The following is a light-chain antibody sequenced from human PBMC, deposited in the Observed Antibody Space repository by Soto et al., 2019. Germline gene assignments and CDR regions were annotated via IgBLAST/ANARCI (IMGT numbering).Light chain of an antibody. V-gene: IGKV1-5*03. J-gene: IGKJ1*01. Sequence: EIQMTQSPSTLSASVGDRVTITRRASQTIDSWLAWYQQRPGKPPNLLIYKASTLASGVPSRFSGSGSGTEFTLTINSLQPDDFATYYCQPYHIYSGTVGPGTKVDIK. CDR2: KAS. CDR3: QPYHIYSGT. CDR1: QTIDSW.